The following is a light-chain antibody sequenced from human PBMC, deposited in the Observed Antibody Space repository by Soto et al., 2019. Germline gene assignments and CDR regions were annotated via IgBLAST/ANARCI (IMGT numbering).Light chain of an antibody. CDR1: SSNIGSNT. CDR3: AAWDDSLNGFWV. Sequence: QSVLTQPPSASGTPGQRVTISCSGSSSNIGSNTVNLYQQLQGTAPKLLIYSNNQRPSGVPDRFSGSKSGTSASLAISGLKYEDEADYYCAAWDDSLNGFWVFGGGTKLTVL. V-gene: IGLV1-44*01. CDR2: SNN. J-gene: IGLJ3*02.